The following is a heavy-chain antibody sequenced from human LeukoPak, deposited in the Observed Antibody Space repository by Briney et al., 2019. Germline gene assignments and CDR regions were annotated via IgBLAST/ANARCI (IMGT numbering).Heavy chain of an antibody. CDR1: GYTFTGYY. CDR3: ARAWIQLWDFDY. D-gene: IGHD5-18*01. CDR2: VNPNSGGT. Sequence: ASVKVSCKASGYTFTGYYMHWVRQAPRQGLEWMGWVNPNSGGTNYAQKFQGRVTMTRDTSITTAYMELSRLRSDDTAVYYCARAWIQLWDFDYWGQGTLVTVSS. V-gene: IGHV1-2*02. J-gene: IGHJ4*02.